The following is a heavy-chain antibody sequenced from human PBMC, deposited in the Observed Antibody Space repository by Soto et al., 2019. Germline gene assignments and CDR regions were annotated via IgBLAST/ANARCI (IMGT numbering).Heavy chain of an antibody. D-gene: IGHD2-2*01. J-gene: IGHJ4*02. V-gene: IGHV3-72*01. CDR1: GFTFSDHY. CDR2: IRKQANIYTT. CDR3: ARSGSSTSCYDY. Sequence: EVQLVESGGGLVQPGGSLRLSCVGSGFTFSDHYIDWVRQAPGKGLEWVGRIRKQANIYTTHYAASVKGRFTISRDDPKNSLYLQMNGLKTEDTAVYYCARSGSSTSCYDYWGQGTLVTVSS.